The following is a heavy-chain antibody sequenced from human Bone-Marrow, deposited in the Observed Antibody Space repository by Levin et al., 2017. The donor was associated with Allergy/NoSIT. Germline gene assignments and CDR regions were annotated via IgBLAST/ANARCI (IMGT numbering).Heavy chain of an antibody. V-gene: IGHV4-59*08. D-gene: IGHD5-18*01. CDR2: VYYSGST. CDR3: ARHAGPIHLWLMDY. J-gene: IGHJ4*02. CDR1: GGSISTSY. Sequence: SQTLSLTCTVSGGSISTSYWSWIRQPPGKGLEWIGYVYYSGSTNYNPSLKSRVTMSVDTSKNHFSLKLSSVTAADTALYYCARHAGPIHLWLMDYWGQGTLVTVSS.